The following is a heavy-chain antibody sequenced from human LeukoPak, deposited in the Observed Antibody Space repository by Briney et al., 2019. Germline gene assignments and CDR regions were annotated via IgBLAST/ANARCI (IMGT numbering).Heavy chain of an antibody. CDR3: ARHDYCSSTSCYYYYGMDV. D-gene: IGHD2-2*01. V-gene: IGHV5-51*01. J-gene: IGHJ6*02. CDR1: GYSFTSYW. Sequence: GESLKISCKGSGYSFTSYWIGWVRQMPGKGLEWMGIIYPGDSDTRYSPSFQGQVTISADKSISTAYLQWSSLKASDTAMYYCARHDYCSSTSCYYYYGMDVWGQGTTVTASS. CDR2: IYPGDSDT.